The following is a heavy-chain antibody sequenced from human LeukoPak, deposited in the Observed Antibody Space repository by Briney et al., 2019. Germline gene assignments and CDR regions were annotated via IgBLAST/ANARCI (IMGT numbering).Heavy chain of an antibody. CDR2: ISGSGGST. CDR1: GFTFSSYA. Sequence: GGSLRLSCAASGFTFSSYAMSWVRQAPGKGLEWVSAISGSGGSTYYADSVKGRFTISRDNAKKSLYLQMNTLRAEDTAVYYCASGRMAVAGKTFDYWGQGTLVTVSS. D-gene: IGHD6-19*01. V-gene: IGHV3-23*01. J-gene: IGHJ4*02. CDR3: ASGRMAVAGKTFDY.